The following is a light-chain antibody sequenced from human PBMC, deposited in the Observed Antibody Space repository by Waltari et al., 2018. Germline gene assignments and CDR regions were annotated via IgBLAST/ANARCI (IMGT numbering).Light chain of an antibody. CDR1: QSVLSTSNNKNY. CDR3: QQYYGSPLT. V-gene: IGKV4-1*01. Sequence: DIVMTQSPDSLAVSLGERDTVNCKSSQSVLSTSNNKNYLAWYQQKAGQSPKLLIYWASTRESGVPDRFSGSGSGTDFTLTISSLQAEDVAVYYCQQYYGSPLTFGGGTKVEIK. CDR2: WAS. J-gene: IGKJ4*01.